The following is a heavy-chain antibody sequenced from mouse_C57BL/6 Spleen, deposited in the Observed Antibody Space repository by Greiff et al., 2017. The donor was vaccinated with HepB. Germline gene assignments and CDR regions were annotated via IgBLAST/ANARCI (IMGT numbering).Heavy chain of an antibody. D-gene: IGHD2-4*01. CDR1: GYTFTSYW. CDR2: INPSSGYT. J-gene: IGHJ4*01. V-gene: IGHV1-7*01. CDR3: ARRDYDNYYAMDY. Sequence: VQLVESGAELAKPGASVKLSCKASGYTFTSYWMHWVKQRPGQGLEWIGYINPSSGYTKYNQKFKDKATLTADKSSSTAYMQLSSLTYEDSAVYYCARRDYDNYYAMDYWGQGTSVTVSS.